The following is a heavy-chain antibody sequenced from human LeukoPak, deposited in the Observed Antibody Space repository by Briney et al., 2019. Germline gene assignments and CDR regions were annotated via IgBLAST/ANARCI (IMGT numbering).Heavy chain of an antibody. CDR3: ARHISSGGTYAHFDY. D-gene: IGHD1-26*01. V-gene: IGHV4-59*08. Sequence: SETLSLTCTVSGSMYNYYWSWIRQPPGKGLEWIGYIHYSGSTNYNPSLKSRVTMSLDTSKNQVSLKLNSVTAADAAVYYCARHISSGGTYAHFDYWGQGTLVTVSS. J-gene: IGHJ4*02. CDR1: GSMYNYY. CDR2: IHYSGST.